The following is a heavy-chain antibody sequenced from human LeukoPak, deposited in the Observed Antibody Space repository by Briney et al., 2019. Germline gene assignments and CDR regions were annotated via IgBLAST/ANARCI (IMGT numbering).Heavy chain of an antibody. J-gene: IGHJ5*02. Sequence: ASVKVSCKASGYTFTSYDINWVRQATGQGLEWMGWMNPNSGNTGYAQKFQGRVTMTRNTSISTAYMELRSLRSDDTAVYYCARDHEPSYYYGSGSHNWFDPWGQGTLVTVSS. D-gene: IGHD3-10*01. CDR3: ARDHEPSYYYGSGSHNWFDP. V-gene: IGHV1-8*01. CDR2: MNPNSGNT. CDR1: GYTFTSYD.